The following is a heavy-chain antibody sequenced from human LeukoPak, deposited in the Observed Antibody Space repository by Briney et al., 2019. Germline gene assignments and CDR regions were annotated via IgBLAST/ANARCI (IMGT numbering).Heavy chain of an antibody. CDR2: INHSGTT. CDR1: GGSFSSYY. J-gene: IGHJ4*02. Sequence: SETLSLTCAVYGGSFSSYYWSWIRQPPGKGLEWIGEINHSGTTNYNPSLKSRVTISVDTSKNQFSLKLSPVTAADTAVYYCARSYSGYDAVDYWGQGTLVTVSS. CDR3: ARSYSGYDAVDY. V-gene: IGHV4-34*01. D-gene: IGHD5-12*01.